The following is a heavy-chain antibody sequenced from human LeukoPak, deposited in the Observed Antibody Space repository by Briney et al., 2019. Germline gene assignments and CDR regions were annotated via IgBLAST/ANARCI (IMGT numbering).Heavy chain of an antibody. CDR3: ARDLWNDYSNYGMDV. Sequence: SETLSLTCTVSGVSISSGDYYWSWIRQPPGKGLEWIGYIYYSGSTYYNPSLKSRVTISVDTSKNQFSLKLSSVTAADTAVYYCARDLWNDYSNYGMDVWGQGTTVTVSS. CDR1: GVSISSGDYY. J-gene: IGHJ6*02. CDR2: IYYSGST. V-gene: IGHV4-30-4*01. D-gene: IGHD4-11*01.